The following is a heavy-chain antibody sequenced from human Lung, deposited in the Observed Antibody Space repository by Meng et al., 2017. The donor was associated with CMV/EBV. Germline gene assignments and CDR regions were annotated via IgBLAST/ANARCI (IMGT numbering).Heavy chain of an antibody. CDR2: IYWNDNK. V-gene: IGHV2-5*01. J-gene: IGHJ4*02. D-gene: IGHD3/OR15-3a*01. CDR1: GFSLSTSGVG. Sequence: SXPXLVXPRQILPLTCTVSGFSLSTSGVGVGWIRQPPGKAPEWLALIYWNDNKSYTSSLVSRLTVTKDTFKNQVVLTIANMDPVDTATYFCTHRQGTGQRFAYWGQGIXVTVSS. CDR3: THRQGTGQRFAY.